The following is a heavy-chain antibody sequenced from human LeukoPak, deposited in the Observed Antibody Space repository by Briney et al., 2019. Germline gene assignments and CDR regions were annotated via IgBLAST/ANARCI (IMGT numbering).Heavy chain of an antibody. CDR1: VFTFDEYG. V-gene: IGHV3-20*04. Sequence: GGSLRLSCAASVFTFDEYGMSWVRQAPGKGLEWVSGINWNGGSTGYADSVKGRFTISRDNAKNSLYLQMNSLRAEDTALYYCARAAYYYDSSGYYYPDYWGQGTLVTVSS. D-gene: IGHD3-22*01. CDR2: INWNGGST. J-gene: IGHJ4*02. CDR3: ARAAYYYDSSGYYYPDY.